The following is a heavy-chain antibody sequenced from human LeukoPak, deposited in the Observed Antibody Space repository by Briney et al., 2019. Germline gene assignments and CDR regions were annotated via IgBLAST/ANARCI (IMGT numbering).Heavy chain of an antibody. J-gene: IGHJ6*02. CDR1: GDTFTGYY. D-gene: IGHD2-2*01. Sequence: GASVKVSCKASGDTFTGYYMHWVRQAPGQGLEWMGWINPNSGGTNYAQKFQGRVTITADKSTSTAYMELSSLRSEDTAVYYCAKTQTFAYQPSYYYYYGMDVWGQGTTVTVSS. CDR3: AKTQTFAYQPSYYYYYGMDV. V-gene: IGHV1-2*02. CDR2: INPNSGGT.